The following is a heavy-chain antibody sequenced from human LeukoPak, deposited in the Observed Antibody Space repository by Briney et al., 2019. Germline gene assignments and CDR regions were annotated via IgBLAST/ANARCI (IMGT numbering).Heavy chain of an antibody. Sequence: ASVKVSCKASGYTFTGYYMHWVRQAPGQGLEWMGWINPNSGGTNYTQKFQGRVTMTRDTSISTAYMELSRLRSDDTAVYYCAREWKGSGSYYRPFDYWGQGTLVTVSS. J-gene: IGHJ4*02. CDR2: INPNSGGT. V-gene: IGHV1-2*02. CDR3: AREWKGSGSYYRPFDY. CDR1: GYTFTGYY. D-gene: IGHD3-10*01.